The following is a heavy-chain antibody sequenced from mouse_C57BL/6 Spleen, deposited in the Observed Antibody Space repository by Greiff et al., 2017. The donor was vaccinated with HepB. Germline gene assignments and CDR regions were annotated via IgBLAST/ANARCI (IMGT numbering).Heavy chain of an antibody. CDR2: IRNKANNHAT. CDR3: TRNWLYAMDY. V-gene: IGHV6-6*01. Sequence: EVKLVESGGGLVQPGGSMKLSCAASGFTFSDAWMDWVRQSPEKGLEWVAEIRNKANNHATYYAESVKGRFTISRDDSKSSFYLKMNSLRAEDSGIYYCTRNWLYAMDYWGQGTSVTVSS. CDR1: GFTFSDAW. D-gene: IGHD4-1*01. J-gene: IGHJ4*01.